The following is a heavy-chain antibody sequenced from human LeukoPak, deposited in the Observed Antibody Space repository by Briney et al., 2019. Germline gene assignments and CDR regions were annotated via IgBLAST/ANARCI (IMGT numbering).Heavy chain of an antibody. Sequence: SETLSLTCTVSGGSISSYYWSWIRQPPGKGLEWIGHIYYSGSTNYNPSLKSRVTISVDTSKNQFSLKLSSVTAADTAVYYCARGPGYYDSSGYYYDSRGFRYFDYWGQGTLVTVSS. CDR1: GGSISSYY. D-gene: IGHD3-22*01. CDR2: IYYSGST. V-gene: IGHV4-59*01. J-gene: IGHJ4*02. CDR3: ARGPGYYDSSGYYYDSRGFRYFDY.